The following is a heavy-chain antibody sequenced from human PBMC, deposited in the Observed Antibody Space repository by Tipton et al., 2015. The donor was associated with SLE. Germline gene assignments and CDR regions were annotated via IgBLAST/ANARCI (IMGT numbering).Heavy chain of an antibody. CDR1: GYTFTGYY. CDR2: INPNSGGT. CDR3: AREQTAGVFGVVYNWFDP. V-gene: IGHV1-2*02. J-gene: IGHJ5*02. D-gene: IGHD3-3*01. Sequence: QSGAEVKKPGASVKVSCKASGYTFTGYYMHWVRQAPGQGLEWMGWINPNSGGTNYAQKFQGRVTMTRDTSISTAYMELSRLRSDDTAVYYCAREQTAGVFGVVYNWFDPWGQGTLVTVSS.